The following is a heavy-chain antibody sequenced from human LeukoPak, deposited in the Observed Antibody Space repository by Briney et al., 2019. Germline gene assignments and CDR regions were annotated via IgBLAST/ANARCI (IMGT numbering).Heavy chain of an antibody. CDR3: AKATMDTTYFDS. J-gene: IGHJ4*02. D-gene: IGHD4/OR15-4a*01. V-gene: IGHV3-23*01. CDR1: GFNFSSLC. CDR2: ISGSGGST. Sequence: GSLKLSWGGSGFNFSSLCIGRVRQAPREGLELVSAISGSGGSTYYADSVKGRFTISRDNSENTLFLQMNSLRAEDTALYYCAKATMDTTYFDSWGQGTLVTVSS.